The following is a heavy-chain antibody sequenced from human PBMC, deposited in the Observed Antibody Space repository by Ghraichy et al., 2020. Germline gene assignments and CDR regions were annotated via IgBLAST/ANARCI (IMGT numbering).Heavy chain of an antibody. CDR1: GFTFSSYW. V-gene: IGHV3-7*01. CDR2: IKQDGSEK. CDR3: AREYDFWSGYPRVY. Sequence: GGSLRLSCAASGFTFSSYWMSWVRQAPGKGLEWVANIKQDGSEKYYVDSVKGRFTISRDNAKNSLYLQMNSLRAEDTAVYYCAREYDFWSGYPRVYWGQGTLVTVSS. D-gene: IGHD3-3*01. J-gene: IGHJ4*02.